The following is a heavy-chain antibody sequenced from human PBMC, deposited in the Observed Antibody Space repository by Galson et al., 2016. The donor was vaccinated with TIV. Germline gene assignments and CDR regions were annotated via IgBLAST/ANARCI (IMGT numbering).Heavy chain of an antibody. CDR3: ARDGFDY. V-gene: IGHV3-30*04. J-gene: IGHJ4*02. CDR2: LSYNERDN. Sequence: SLRLSCAASGFSFRSYSMHWVLQTPGKGLEWVAVLSYNERDNYYADSVKGRFTISRDNSKNTLYLQMNTLRPEDTAMYYCARDGFDYWGQGTLVIVSS. CDR1: GFSFRSYS.